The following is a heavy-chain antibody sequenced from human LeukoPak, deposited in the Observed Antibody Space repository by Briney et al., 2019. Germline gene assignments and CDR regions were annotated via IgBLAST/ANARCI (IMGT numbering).Heavy chain of an antibody. J-gene: IGHJ4*02. CDR3: ARVYSSSWYYGNFDY. D-gene: IGHD6-13*01. CDR2: INTNTGNP. Sequence: GASVKVSCKASGYTFTSYAMNWVRQAPGQGLEWMGWINTNTGNPTYAQGFTGRFVFSLDTSVSAAYLQISSLKAEDTAVYYCARVYSSSWYYGNFDYWGQGTLVTVSS. V-gene: IGHV7-4-1*02. CDR1: GYTFTSYA.